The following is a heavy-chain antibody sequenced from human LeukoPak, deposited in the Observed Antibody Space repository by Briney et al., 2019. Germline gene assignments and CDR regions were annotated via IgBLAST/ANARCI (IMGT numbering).Heavy chain of an antibody. D-gene: IGHD6-25*01. CDR3: VRGYSSDYRFGY. V-gene: IGHV3-74*01. CDR2: INGDGSST. CDR1: GFTFSSYW. Sequence: GGSLRLSCAASGFTFSSYWMHWVRQDPVKGLLWVSRINGDGSSTDYADSEKGRFTVSRDNAKNTVYLQMNSLKAEDTAVYYCVRGYSSDYRFGYWGQGTLVTVSS. J-gene: IGHJ4*02.